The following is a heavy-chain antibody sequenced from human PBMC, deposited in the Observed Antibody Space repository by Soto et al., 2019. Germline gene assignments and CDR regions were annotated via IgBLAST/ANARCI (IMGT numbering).Heavy chain of an antibody. J-gene: IGHJ6*02. CDR1: GGTFSSYA. CDR2: IIPIFGTA. CDR3: ARALSSSSGLDYYYGMDV. Sequence: ASVKVSCKASGGTFSSYAISWVRQAPGQGLEWMGGIIPIFGTANYAQKFQGRVTITADESTSTAYMELSSLRSEDTAVYYCARALSSSSGLDYYYGMDVWGQGTTVTVSS. V-gene: IGHV1-69*13. D-gene: IGHD6-6*01.